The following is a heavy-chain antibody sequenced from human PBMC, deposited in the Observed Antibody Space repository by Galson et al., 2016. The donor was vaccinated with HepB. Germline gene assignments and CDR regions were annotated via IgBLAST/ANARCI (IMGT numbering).Heavy chain of an antibody. V-gene: IGHV4-61*01. D-gene: IGHD1-26*01. CDR3: AKDNSGSYIDY. J-gene: IGHJ4*02. CDR1: GVSVSNDRLY. Sequence: LSLTCSISGVSVSNDRLYWSWIRQPPGKGLEWIGFYHYSGNTNYNASLKSRVAISFDTSKNQFSLKLRSVTAADTAVYYCAKDNSGSYIDYWGQGILVTVSS. CDR2: YHYSGNT.